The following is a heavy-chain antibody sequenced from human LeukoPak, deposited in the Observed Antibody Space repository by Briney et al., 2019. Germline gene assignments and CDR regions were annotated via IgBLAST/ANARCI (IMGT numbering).Heavy chain of an antibody. D-gene: IGHD2-2*03. CDR1: GFSFTNYA. CDR3: ASWISTADAVC. J-gene: IGHJ4*02. CDR2: MKGGGEK. V-gene: IGHV3-23*01. Sequence: GGSLRLSCAASGFSFTNYAMSWVRQAPAREPEWLSSMKGGGEKFYADSVKGRFTLSRDDSRNTVYLQLNNLRVEDTAIYARASWISTADAVCWGQGTQVTVSS.